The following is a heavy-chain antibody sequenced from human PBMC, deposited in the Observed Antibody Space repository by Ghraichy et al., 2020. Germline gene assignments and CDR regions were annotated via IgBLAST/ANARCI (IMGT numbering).Heavy chain of an antibody. Sequence: SETLSLTCTVSGGSISSSSHYWGWIRQPPGKGLEWIGSIYYSGDTYYNPSLKSRVAISVDTSKNQFSLKLSSVTAADTAVYYCARVGNIVVVVAATSFDYWGQGTLVTVSS. CDR3: ARVGNIVVVVAATSFDY. V-gene: IGHV4-39*01. CDR1: GGSISSSSHY. J-gene: IGHJ4*02. D-gene: IGHD2-15*01. CDR2: IYYSGDT.